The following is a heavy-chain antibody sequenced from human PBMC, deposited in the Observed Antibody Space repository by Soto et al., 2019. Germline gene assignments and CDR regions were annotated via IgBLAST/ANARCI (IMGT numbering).Heavy chain of an antibody. Sequence: EVQLVESGGGLVQPGGSLRLSCAASGFTFSSYWMSWVRQAPGKGLEWVANIKQDGSEKYYVDSVKGRFTISRDNAKNSLYLQMNSLRAEDTAVYYCAKDGPLEAYYDSSDPPPYFDYWGQGTLVTVSS. CDR2: IKQDGSEK. J-gene: IGHJ4*02. CDR1: GFTFSSYW. CDR3: AKDGPLEAYYDSSDPPPYFDY. V-gene: IGHV3-7*03. D-gene: IGHD3-22*01.